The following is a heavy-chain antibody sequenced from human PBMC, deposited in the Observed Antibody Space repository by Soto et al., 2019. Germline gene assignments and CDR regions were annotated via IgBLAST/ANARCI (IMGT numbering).Heavy chain of an antibody. CDR3: AKYVYYYYYRDV. V-gene: IGHV3-9*01. J-gene: IGHJ6*03. Sequence: EVQLVESGGGLVQPGRSLRLSCAASGFTFDDYAMHWVRQAPGKGLEWVSGISWNSGSIGYADSVKGRFTISTDNAKNSLYLQMNSLRAEETALYYCAKYVYYYYYRDVWGKGTTVTVSS. CDR2: ISWNSGSI. CDR1: GFTFDDYA.